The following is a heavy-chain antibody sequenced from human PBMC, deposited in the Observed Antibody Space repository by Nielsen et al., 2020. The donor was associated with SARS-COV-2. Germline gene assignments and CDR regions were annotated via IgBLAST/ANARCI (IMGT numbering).Heavy chain of an antibody. V-gene: IGHV4-59*08. J-gene: IGHJ4*02. CDR1: GGSISSYY. CDR3: ARHSEGYSYGRFDY. Sequence: SETLSLTCTVSGGSISSYYWSWIRQPPGKGLEWIGYIYYSGSTNYNPSLKSRVTISVDTSKNQFSLKLNSVTAADTALYYCARHSEGYSYGRFDYWGQGTLVTVSS. CDR2: IYYSGST. D-gene: IGHD5-18*01.